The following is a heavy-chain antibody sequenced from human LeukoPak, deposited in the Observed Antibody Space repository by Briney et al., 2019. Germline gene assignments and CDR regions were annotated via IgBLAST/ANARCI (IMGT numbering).Heavy chain of an antibody. CDR3: ARAVLVVPAANAFDI. Sequence: SETLSLTCTVSGGSISSSSYYWGWIRQPPGKGLEWIGSIYYSGSTYYNPSLKSRVTISVDTSKNQFSLKLSSVTAADTAVYYCARAVLVVPAANAFDIWGQGTMVTVSS. V-gene: IGHV4-39*01. CDR2: IYYSGST. D-gene: IGHD2-2*01. J-gene: IGHJ3*02. CDR1: GGSISSSSYY.